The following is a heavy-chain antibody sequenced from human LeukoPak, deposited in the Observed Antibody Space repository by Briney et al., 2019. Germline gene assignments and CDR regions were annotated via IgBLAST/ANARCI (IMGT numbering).Heavy chain of an antibody. CDR1: GGSISSYY. CDR2: IYTSGST. V-gene: IGHV4-4*07. Sequence: SETLSLTCTVSGGSISSYYWSWIRQPAGKGLEWIGRIYTSGSTNYNPSLKSRVTMSVDTSKNQFSLKLSSVTAADTAVYFCAKGGTYCGGDCYSDDAFDIWGQGTMVTVSS. D-gene: IGHD2-21*02. CDR3: AKGGTYCGGDCYSDDAFDI. J-gene: IGHJ3*02.